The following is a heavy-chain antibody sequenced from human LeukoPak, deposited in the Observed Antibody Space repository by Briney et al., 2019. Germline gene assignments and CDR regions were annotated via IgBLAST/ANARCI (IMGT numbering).Heavy chain of an antibody. CDR3: ARVGFIEMATIGAYFDY. CDR1: GYTFTSYG. D-gene: IGHD5-24*01. CDR2: ISAYNGNT. V-gene: IGHV1-18*01. J-gene: IGHJ4*02. Sequence: ASVKVSCKDSGYTFTSYGISWVRQAPGQGLECMGWISAYNGNTNYAQKLQGRVTMTTDTSTSTAYMELRSLRSDDTAVYYCARVGFIEMATIGAYFDYWGQGTLVTVSS.